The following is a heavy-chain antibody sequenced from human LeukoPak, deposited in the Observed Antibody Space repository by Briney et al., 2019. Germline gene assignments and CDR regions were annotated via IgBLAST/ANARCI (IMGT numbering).Heavy chain of an antibody. CDR3: AHGGNSGSYSEH. J-gene: IGHJ4*02. V-gene: IGHV4-59*12. CDR2: MCPSGRT. CDR1: NDSISSYC. D-gene: IGHD1-26*01. Sequence: SETLSLTCTVSNDSISSYCCSWVRQPPGKGLEWIGFMCPSGRTDYNPSLESRVSISVDTSKNQFSLKLSSVTAADTAMYYCAHGGNSGSYSEHWGQGILVTVSS.